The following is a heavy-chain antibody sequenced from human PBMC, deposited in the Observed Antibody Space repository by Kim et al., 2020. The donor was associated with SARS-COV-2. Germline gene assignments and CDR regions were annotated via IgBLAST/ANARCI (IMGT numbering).Heavy chain of an antibody. Sequence: SETLSLTCTVSGGSIRSYYWTWIRQSPGKGLEWIGHIYYSGDSNYNPSLKNRVAISVDTSNNQFYLKLTSVTADDTAVYYCARGYYDSSGDLAYWGQGIL. J-gene: IGHJ4*02. CDR3: ARGYYDSSGDLAY. D-gene: IGHD3-22*01. V-gene: IGHV4-59*13. CDR1: GGSIRSYY. CDR2: IYYSGDS.